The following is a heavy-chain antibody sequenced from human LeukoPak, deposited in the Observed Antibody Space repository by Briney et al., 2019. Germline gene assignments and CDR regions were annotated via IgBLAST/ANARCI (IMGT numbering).Heavy chain of an antibody. CDR3: AKDSPYELWSGEWRAFDI. D-gene: IGHD3-10*01. Sequence: GGSLRLSCAASGFTFSSYAVSWARQAPGKGLEWVSAISGSGGSTYYADSVKGRFTISRDNSKNTLYLQMNSLRAEDTAVYYCAKDSPYELWSGEWRAFDIWGQGTMVTVSS. CDR1: GFTFSSYA. CDR2: ISGSGGST. V-gene: IGHV3-23*01. J-gene: IGHJ3*02.